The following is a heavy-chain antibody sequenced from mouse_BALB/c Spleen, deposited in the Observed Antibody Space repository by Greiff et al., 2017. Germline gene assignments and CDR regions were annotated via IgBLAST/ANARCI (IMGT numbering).Heavy chain of an antibody. CDR3: ARGPITSGYFDV. V-gene: IGHV5-6-5*01. Sequence: DVMLVESGGGLVKPGGSLKLSCAASGFTFSSYAMSWVRQTPEKRLEWVASISSGGSTYYPDSVKGRFTISRDNARNILYLQMSSLRSEDTAMYYCARGPITSGYFDVWGAGTTVTVSS. J-gene: IGHJ1*01. CDR1: GFTFSSYA. D-gene: IGHD1-2*01. CDR2: ISSGGST.